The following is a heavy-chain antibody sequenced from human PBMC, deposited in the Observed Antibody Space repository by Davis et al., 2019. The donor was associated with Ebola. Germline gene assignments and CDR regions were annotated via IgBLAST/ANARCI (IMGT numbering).Heavy chain of an antibody. CDR1: GGSFSGYY. J-gene: IGHJ6*02. CDR3: ARARPGYCSGGSCYSSYYYGMDV. D-gene: IGHD2-15*01. V-gene: IGHV4-34*01. CDR2: INHSGST. Sequence: SETLSLTCAVYGGSFSGYYWSWIRQPPGKGLEWIGEINHSGSTNYNPSLKSRVTISVDTSKNQFSLKLSSVTAADTAVYYCARARPGYCSGGSCYSSYYYGMDVWGQGTTVTVSS.